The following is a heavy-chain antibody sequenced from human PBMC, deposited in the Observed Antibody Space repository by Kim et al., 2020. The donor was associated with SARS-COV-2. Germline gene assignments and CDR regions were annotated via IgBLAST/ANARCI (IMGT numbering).Heavy chain of an antibody. Sequence: GGSLRLSCAASGFTFSSYAMSWVRQAPGKGLEWVSAISGSGSSTYYADSVKGRFTISRDNSKNTLYLQMNSLRAEDTAVYYCAKDINKDDFWSGYRTYYYYYGMDVWGQGTTVTVSS. J-gene: IGHJ6*02. CDR3: AKDINKDDFWSGYRTYYYYYGMDV. CDR2: ISGSGSST. CDR1: GFTFSSYA. V-gene: IGHV3-23*01. D-gene: IGHD3-3*01.